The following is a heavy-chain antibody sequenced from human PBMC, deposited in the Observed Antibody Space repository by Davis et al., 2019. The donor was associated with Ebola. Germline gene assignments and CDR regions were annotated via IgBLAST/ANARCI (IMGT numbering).Heavy chain of an antibody. Sequence: ASVKVSCKASGYTFTSYAMNWVRQAPGQGLEWMGWINTNTGNPTYAQGFTGRFVFSLDTSVSTAYLQISSLKAEDTAVYYCARSRQWELLNWFDPWGQGTLVTVSS. CDR1: GYTFTSYA. V-gene: IGHV7-4-1*02. J-gene: IGHJ5*02. CDR2: INTNTGNP. D-gene: IGHD1-26*01. CDR3: ARSRQWELLNWFDP.